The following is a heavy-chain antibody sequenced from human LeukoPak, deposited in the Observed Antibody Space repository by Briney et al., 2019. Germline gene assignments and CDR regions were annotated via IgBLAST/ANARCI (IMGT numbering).Heavy chain of an antibody. J-gene: IGHJ4*02. CDR1: GFTFSSHG. V-gene: IGHV3-30*03. Sequence: GGSLRLSCAASGFTFSSHGMHWVRQAPGKGLEWVAVISFEGSNNYYAGSVKGRFTISRENAKNSLYLQMNSLRAGDTAVYYCARATGRYGDLDYWGQGTLVTVSS. D-gene: IGHD4-17*01. CDR2: ISFEGSNN. CDR3: ARATGRYGDLDY.